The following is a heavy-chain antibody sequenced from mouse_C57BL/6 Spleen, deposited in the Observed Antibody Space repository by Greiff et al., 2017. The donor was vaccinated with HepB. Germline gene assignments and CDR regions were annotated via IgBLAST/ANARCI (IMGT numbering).Heavy chain of an antibody. Sequence: VQLQQSGTVLARPGASVKMSCKTSGYTFTSNWMHWVKQRPGQGLEWIGAIYPGNSDTSYNQKFKGKAKLTAVTSASTAYMELSSLTKEDSAVYYGRFDYNASRYFDDWGTGTTLTVSS. CDR1: GYTFTSNW. CDR2: IYPGNSDT. J-gene: IGHJ1*03. V-gene: IGHV1-5*01. D-gene: IGHD2-4*01. CDR3: RFDYNASRYFDD.